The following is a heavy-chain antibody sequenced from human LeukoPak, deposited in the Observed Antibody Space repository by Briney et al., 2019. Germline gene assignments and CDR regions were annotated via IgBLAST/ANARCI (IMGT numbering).Heavy chain of an antibody. CDR2: IKPDGSEK. J-gene: IGHJ4*02. V-gene: IGHV3-7*01. CDR3: AGDPDLF. D-gene: IGHD1-14*01. Sequence: PGGSLRLSCAASGFYFSSFWMTWVRQAPGKGLEWVANIKPDGSEKFYVDSVKGRFTISRDNAKNLLYLQMDSLRAEDTAVYYCAGDPDLFWGQGTLVTVSS. CDR1: GFYFSSFW.